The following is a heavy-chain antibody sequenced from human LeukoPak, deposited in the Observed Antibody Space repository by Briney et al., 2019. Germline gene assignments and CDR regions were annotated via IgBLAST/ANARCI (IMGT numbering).Heavy chain of an antibody. Sequence: GGSLRLSCAASGITYSSYWMSWVRQAPGKGLEWVANIKQDGSEKYYVDSVKGRFTISRDNAKNSLYLQMNSLRAEDTAVYYCASECGYACLDYWGQGTLVTVSS. D-gene: IGHD5-12*01. V-gene: IGHV3-7*05. CDR1: GITYSSYW. CDR2: IKQDGSEK. J-gene: IGHJ4*02. CDR3: ASECGYACLDY.